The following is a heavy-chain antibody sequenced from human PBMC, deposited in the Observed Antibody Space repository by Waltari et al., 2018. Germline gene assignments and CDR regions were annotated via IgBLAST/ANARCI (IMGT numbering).Heavy chain of an antibody. CDR2: VYYTGKT. V-gene: IGHV4-59*12. CDR3: AGGFGIDSYDF. CDR1: GGSMDTYY. D-gene: IGHD3-10*01. J-gene: IGHJ3*01. Sequence: QVQLQESGPGLVKVSETLSLTCTVSGGSMDTYYWSWSRQAPGKGLERIGYVYYTGKTNSNPSLRGRVTISLDTSRRQFSLKLTSATPADTAVYYCAGGFGIDSYDFWGQGTVVTVSS.